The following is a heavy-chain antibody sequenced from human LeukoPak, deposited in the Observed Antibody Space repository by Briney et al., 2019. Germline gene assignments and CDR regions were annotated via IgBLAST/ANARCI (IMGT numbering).Heavy chain of an antibody. J-gene: IGHJ4*02. CDR2: INPNSGGT. CDR3: AVTYYYDSSGYYYGLAFDY. D-gene: IGHD3-22*01. V-gene: IGHV1-2*06. CDR1: GYTFTGYY. Sequence: ASVKVSCKASGYTFTGYYMHWVRQAPGQGLEWMGRINPNSGGTNYAQKFQGRVTMNRDTSISTAYMELSRLRSDDTAVYYCAVTYYYDSSGYYYGLAFDYWGQGTLVTVSS.